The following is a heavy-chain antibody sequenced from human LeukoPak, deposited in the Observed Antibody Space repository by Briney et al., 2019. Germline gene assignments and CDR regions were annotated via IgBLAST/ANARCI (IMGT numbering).Heavy chain of an antibody. J-gene: IGHJ4*02. CDR1: GYTFTSYA. V-gene: IGHV1-3*01. CDR3: ARNYYGSGSYQGGPMIPRY. Sequence: ASVKVSCKASGYTFTSYAMHWVRQAPGQRLEWMGWINAGNGNTKYSQKYQGRVTITRDTSASTAYMELSSLRSEDTAVYYCARNYYGSGSYQGGPMIPRYWGQGTLVTVSS. CDR2: INAGNGNT. D-gene: IGHD3-10*01.